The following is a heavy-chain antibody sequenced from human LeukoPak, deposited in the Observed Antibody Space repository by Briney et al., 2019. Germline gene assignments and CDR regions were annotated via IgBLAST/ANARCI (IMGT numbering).Heavy chain of an antibody. V-gene: IGHV4-59*11. CDR1: GGSISSHY. D-gene: IGHD2-2*01. CDR3: ARDGYTSCCHTVAFDI. Sequence: PSETLSLTCTVSGGSISSHYWSWIRQPPGKGLEWIGYMYYSGSTKYNSSLKSRVTISVDTSKNQFSLKLSSVTAADTAVYYCARDGYTSCCHTVAFDIWGQGTMVTVSS. CDR2: MYYSGST. J-gene: IGHJ3*02.